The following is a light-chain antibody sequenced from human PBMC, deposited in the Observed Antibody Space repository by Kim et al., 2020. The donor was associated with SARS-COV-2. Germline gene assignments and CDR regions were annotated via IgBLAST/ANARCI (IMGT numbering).Light chain of an antibody. Sequence: SASGGDRFTITGRASQGISSYLALYQQNPGKAPKILIYTASTLQSGVPSRFSGSGSGTEFTLTIRSLQPEDFATYYCQQLSSYPYTFGQGTKLEI. CDR3: QQLSSYPYT. J-gene: IGKJ2*01. CDR1: QGISSY. V-gene: IGKV1-9*01. CDR2: TAS.